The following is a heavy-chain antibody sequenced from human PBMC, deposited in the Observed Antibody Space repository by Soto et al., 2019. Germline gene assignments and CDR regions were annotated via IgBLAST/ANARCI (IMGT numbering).Heavy chain of an antibody. Sequence: QVQLVESGGGLVKPGGSLRLSCAASGFTFSDYYMNWVRQAPGKGLEWVAYISASSSTIFYGDSVKGRFTISRDNAKKSLSLQMESLRAEDTGVYYCARRGGSSSHYFFYAMDVWGQGTTVTVS. J-gene: IGHJ6*02. CDR1: GFTFSDYY. CDR3: ARRGGSSSHYFFYAMDV. CDR2: ISASSSTI. D-gene: IGHD1-26*01. V-gene: IGHV3-11*01.